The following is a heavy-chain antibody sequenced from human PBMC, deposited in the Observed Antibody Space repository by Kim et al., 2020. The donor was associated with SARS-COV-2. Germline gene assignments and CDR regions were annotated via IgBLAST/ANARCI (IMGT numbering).Heavy chain of an antibody. V-gene: IGHV3-21*01. D-gene: IGHD1-26*01. Sequence: GGSLRLSCAASGFTFSSYSMNWVRQAPGKGLEWVSSISSSSSYTYYADSVKGRFTISRDNAKNSLYLQMNSLRAEDTAVYYCARVGVGATTDYSGHVTLGTVSS. J-gene: IGHJ4*01. CDR1: GFTFSSYS. CDR2: ISSSSSYT. CDR3: ARVGVGATTDY.